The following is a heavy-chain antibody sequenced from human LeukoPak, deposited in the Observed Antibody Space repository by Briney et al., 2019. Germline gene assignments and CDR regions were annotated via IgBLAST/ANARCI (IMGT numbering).Heavy chain of an antibody. CDR1: GGSISSYY. CDR2: INHSGST. D-gene: IGHD3-22*01. CDR3: ARGWKYSSGYYSFRWDNWFDP. V-gene: IGHV4-34*01. Sequence: PSETLSLTCTVSGGSISSYYWSWIRQPPGKGLEWIGEINHSGSTNYNPSLKSRVTISVDTSKNQFSLKLSSVTAADTAVYYCARGWKYSSGYYSFRWDNWFDPWGQGTLVTVSS. J-gene: IGHJ5*02.